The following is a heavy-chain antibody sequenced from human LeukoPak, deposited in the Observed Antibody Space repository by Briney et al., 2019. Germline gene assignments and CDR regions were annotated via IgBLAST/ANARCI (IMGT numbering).Heavy chain of an antibody. V-gene: IGHV1-18*01. CDR3: ARDRTIAAAGTPDY. Sequence: ASVKVSCXASGYTFTSYGINWVRQAPGQGLEWMGWISAYNGNANYAQNLQGRVTMTTDTSTSTAYMELRSLRPDDTAMYYCARDRTIAAAGTPDYWGQGTLVTVSS. J-gene: IGHJ4*02. CDR2: ISAYNGNA. D-gene: IGHD6-13*01. CDR1: GYTFTSYG.